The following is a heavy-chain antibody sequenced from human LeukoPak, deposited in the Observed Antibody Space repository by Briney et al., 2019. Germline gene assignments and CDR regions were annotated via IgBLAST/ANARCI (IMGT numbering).Heavy chain of an antibody. CDR3: ARGFRSRRGYSYGSHYYYGMDV. D-gene: IGHD5-18*01. Sequence: SVKVSCTASGGTFSSYAISWVRQAPGQGLEWMGGIIPIFGTANYAKKFQGRVTITADKSPSTAYMELSSLRSEDTAVYYCARGFRSRRGYSYGSHYYYGMDVWGKGTTVTVSS. V-gene: IGHV1-69*06. J-gene: IGHJ6*04. CDR2: IIPIFGTA. CDR1: GGTFSSYA.